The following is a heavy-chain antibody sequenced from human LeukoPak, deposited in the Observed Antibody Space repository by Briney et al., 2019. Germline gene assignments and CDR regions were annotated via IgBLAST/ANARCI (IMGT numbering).Heavy chain of an antibody. Sequence: PSETLSLTCAVYGGSFSGYYWSWIRQPPGKGLEWIGEINHSGSTNYNPSLKSRVTISVDTSKNQFSLKLSSVTAADTAVYYCAISTIAAADPYYFDYWGQGTLVTVSS. V-gene: IGHV4-34*01. CDR2: INHSGST. D-gene: IGHD6-13*01. J-gene: IGHJ4*02. CDR3: AISTIAAADPYYFDY. CDR1: GGSFSGYY.